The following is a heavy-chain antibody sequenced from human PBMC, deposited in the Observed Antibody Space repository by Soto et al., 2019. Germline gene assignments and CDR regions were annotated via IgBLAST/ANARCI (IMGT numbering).Heavy chain of an antibody. CDR1: GYSFSNYW. CDR3: ARHVGAPYSSSSNYFDY. J-gene: IGHJ4*02. Sequence: GESLKISCKGAGYSFSNYWIGWVRQMPGKGLEWMGIIYPGDSDTRYSPSFQGQVTLSADKSISTAYLQWSSLKASDTAMYYCARHVGAPYSSSSNYFDYWGPGILVTVSS. V-gene: IGHV5-51*01. D-gene: IGHD6-6*01. CDR2: IYPGDSDT.